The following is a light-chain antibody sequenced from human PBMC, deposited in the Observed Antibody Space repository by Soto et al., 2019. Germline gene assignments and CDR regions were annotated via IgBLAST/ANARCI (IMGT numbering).Light chain of an antibody. J-gene: IGKJ2*02. CDR2: DAA. Sequence: IQMTQSPSSLSASVGDRITITCQASQDIKNYVIWYQHKPGKAPKLLIYDAASLGTGVSSRFIGSGSGTHFTLAISSLQPEDIATYYCQQFDSVPCTFGQGTKLEIK. V-gene: IGKV1-33*01. CDR1: QDIKNY. CDR3: QQFDSVPCT.